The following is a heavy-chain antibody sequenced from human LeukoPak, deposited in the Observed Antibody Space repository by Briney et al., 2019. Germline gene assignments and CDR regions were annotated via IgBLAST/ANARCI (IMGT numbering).Heavy chain of an antibody. V-gene: IGHV1-69*05. CDR3: GRSYYYYYYMDV. Sequence: EASVKVSCKASGGTFSSYAISWVRQAPEQGLEWMGGIIPIFGTANYAQKFQGRVTITTDESTSTAYMELSSLRSEDTAVYYCGRSYYYYYYMDVWGKGTTVTVSS. CDR2: IIPIFGTA. J-gene: IGHJ6*03. CDR1: GGTFSSYA.